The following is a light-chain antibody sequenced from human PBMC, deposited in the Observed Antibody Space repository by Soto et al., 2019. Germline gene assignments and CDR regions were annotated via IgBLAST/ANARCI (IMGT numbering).Light chain of an antibody. CDR3: QSYDSSLSGYVV. V-gene: IGLV1-40*01. Sequence: QSVLTQPPSVSGAPGQRVTISCTGSSSNIGAGYDVHWYQQLPETAPKLLIYGNNNRASGVPDRFSGSKSGTSASLAITGLQAEDEADYYCQSYDSSLSGYVVFGGGTKLTVL. CDR1: SSNIGAGYD. J-gene: IGLJ2*01. CDR2: GNN.